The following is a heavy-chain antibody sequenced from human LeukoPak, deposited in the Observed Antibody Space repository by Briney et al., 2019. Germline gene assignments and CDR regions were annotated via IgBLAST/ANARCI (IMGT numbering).Heavy chain of an antibody. CDR1: GFTFTSYD. V-gene: IGHV1-8*01. CDR2: MNPNSGNT. J-gene: IGHJ6*02. D-gene: IGHD2-2*03. Sequence: GASVKVSCKASGFTFTSYDFNWVRQATGQGLEWMGWMNPNSGNTGYAQKFQGRVTMTRDTSISTAYMELSRLRSDDTAVYYCARDSGYCSSTSCYAGLAYYYYYYGMDVWGQGTTVTVSS. CDR3: ARDSGYCSSTSCYAGLAYYYYYYGMDV.